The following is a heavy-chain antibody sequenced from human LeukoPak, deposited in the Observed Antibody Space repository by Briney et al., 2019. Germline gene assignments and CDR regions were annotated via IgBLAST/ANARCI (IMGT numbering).Heavy chain of an antibody. CDR3: AGIDYGGKKELDY. CDR2: ISGSGGST. J-gene: IGHJ4*02. Sequence: PGGSLRLSCAASGFTLSSYAMSWVRQAPGKGLEWVSAISGSGGSTYYADSVKGRFTISRDNSKNTLYLQMNSLRAEDTAVYYCAGIDYGGKKELDYWGQGTLVTVSS. CDR1: GFTLSSYA. D-gene: IGHD4-23*01. V-gene: IGHV3-23*01.